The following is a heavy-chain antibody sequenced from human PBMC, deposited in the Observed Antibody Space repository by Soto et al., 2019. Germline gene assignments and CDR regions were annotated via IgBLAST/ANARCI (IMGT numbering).Heavy chain of an antibody. CDR1: GGSISSGDYY. CDR3: ARGKQLVLERYYYYYYMDV. CDR2: IYYSGST. J-gene: IGHJ6*03. V-gene: IGHV4-30-4*01. D-gene: IGHD6-13*01. Sequence: SETLSLTCTVPGGSISSGDYYWSWIRQPPGKGLEWIGYIYYSGSTYYNPSLKSRVTISVDTSKNQFSLKLSSVTAADTAVYYCARGKQLVLERYYYYYYMDVWGKGTTVTVSS.